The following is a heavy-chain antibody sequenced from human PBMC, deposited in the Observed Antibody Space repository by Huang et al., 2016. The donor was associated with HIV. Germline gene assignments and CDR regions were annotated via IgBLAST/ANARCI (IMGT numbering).Heavy chain of an antibody. V-gene: IGHV3-30-3*01. CDR1: GFSFINYA. D-gene: IGHD5-12*01. CDR3: TREYTVAGAFDI. Sequence: QGQLVASGGGVVRPGRSLRLSCAASGFSFINYAMHWVRQGPGKRLEWVTFISNDGTTTYYANSVKGRFTISRDNFKNTLYLQMNRLRGDDTAVYYCTREYTVAGAFDIWGQGTMVTVSS. J-gene: IGHJ3*02. CDR2: ISNDGTTT.